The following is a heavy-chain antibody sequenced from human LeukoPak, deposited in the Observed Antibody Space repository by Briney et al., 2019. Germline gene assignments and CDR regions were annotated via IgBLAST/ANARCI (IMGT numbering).Heavy chain of an antibody. D-gene: IGHD6-19*01. CDR2: IYYTGGT. CDR3: ARVPPAQWLVLSHAFDI. Sequence: SETLSLTCTVSGGSISSSSYYWGWIRQPPGKGLEWIGSIYYTGGTYYNPSLKSRLTISVDTSKNQFSLKLSSVTAADTAVYYCARVPPAQWLVLSHAFDIWGQGTMVTVSS. CDR1: GGSISSSSYY. J-gene: IGHJ3*02. V-gene: IGHV4-39*07.